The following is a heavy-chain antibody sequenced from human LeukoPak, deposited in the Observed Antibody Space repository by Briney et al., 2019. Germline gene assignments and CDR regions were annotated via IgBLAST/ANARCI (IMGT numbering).Heavy chain of an antibody. V-gene: IGHV4-39*06. CDR2: IYYSGST. D-gene: IGHD3-16*01. Sequence: SETLSLTCTVSGGSISSSSYYWGWIRQPPGKGLEWIGSIYYSGSTYYNPSLKSRVTISVDTSKNQFPLKLSSVTAADTAVYYCARVGGIYGYYFDYWGQGTLVTVSS. J-gene: IGHJ4*02. CDR3: ARVGGIYGYYFDY. CDR1: GGSISSSSYY.